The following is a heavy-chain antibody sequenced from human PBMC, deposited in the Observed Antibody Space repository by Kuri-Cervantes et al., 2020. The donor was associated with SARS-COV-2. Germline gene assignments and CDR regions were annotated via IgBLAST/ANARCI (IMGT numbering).Heavy chain of an antibody. CDR2: IWYDGSNK. Sequence: GESLKISCAASGFTFSSYAMHWVRQAPGKGLEWVAVIWYDGSNKYYADSVKGRFTISRDNSKNTLYLQMNSLRAEDTAVYYCARDLGVSGWYSVSWEEGYGMDVWGQGTTVTVSS. CDR3: ARDLGVSGWYSVSWEEGYGMDV. V-gene: IGHV3-30*07. CDR1: GFTFSSYA. J-gene: IGHJ6*02. D-gene: IGHD6-19*01.